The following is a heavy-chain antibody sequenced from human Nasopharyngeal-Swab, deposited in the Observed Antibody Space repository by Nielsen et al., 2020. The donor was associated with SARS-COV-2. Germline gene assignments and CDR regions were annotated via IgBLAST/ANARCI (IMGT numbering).Heavy chain of an antibody. CDR1: GGSISSYY. CDR3: ARQQAQSGSFDY. CDR2: VDSSGST. J-gene: IGHJ4*02. Sequence: SETLSLTCTVSGGSISSYYWSWIRQPPGKGLEWIGCVDSSGSTNYKPSLKSRVTISVDTSENQFSLKLSSVTAADTAVYYCARQQAQSGSFDYWGQGTLVTVSS. D-gene: IGHD1-26*01. V-gene: IGHV4-59*08.